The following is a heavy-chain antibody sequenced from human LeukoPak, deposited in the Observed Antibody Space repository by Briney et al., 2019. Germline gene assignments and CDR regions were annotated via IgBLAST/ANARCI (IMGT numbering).Heavy chain of an antibody. CDR1: GFTVSSTH. CDR2: IYGGGTT. CDR3: AKNLPATVYFDY. Sequence: QSGGSLRLSCAASGFTVSSTHMSWVRLAPGKGLEWVSIIYGGGTTNYADSVKGRFTISRDTSKNTLFLQMNSLRAEDTAVYYCAKNLPATVYFDYWGQGALVTVSS. D-gene: IGHD2-2*01. V-gene: IGHV3-53*01. J-gene: IGHJ4*02.